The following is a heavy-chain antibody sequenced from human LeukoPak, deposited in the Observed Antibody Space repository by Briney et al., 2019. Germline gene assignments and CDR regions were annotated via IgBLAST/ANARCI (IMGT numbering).Heavy chain of an antibody. CDR1: GGSISSYY. V-gene: IGHV4-59*01. J-gene: IGHJ5*02. Sequence: SETLSLTCTISGGSISSYYWSWIRQPPGKGLEWIGYIYYSGSTNYNPSLKSRVTISVDTSKNQFSLKLSSVTAADTAVYYCARSKINWFDPWGQGTLVTVSS. CDR2: IYYSGST. CDR3: ARSKINWFDP.